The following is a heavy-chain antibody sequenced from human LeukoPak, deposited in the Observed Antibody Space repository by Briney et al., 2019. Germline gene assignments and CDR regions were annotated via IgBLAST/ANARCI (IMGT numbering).Heavy chain of an antibody. CDR1: GYSISSGYY. Sequence: PSETLSLTCTVSGYSISSGYYWGWIRQPPGKGLEWIGSIYHSGSTYYNPSLKSRVTISVDTSKNQFSLKLSSVTAADTAVYYCASSHDYTYYMDVWGKGTTVTVSS. V-gene: IGHV4-38-2*02. CDR3: ASSHDYTYYMDV. D-gene: IGHD4-11*01. J-gene: IGHJ6*03. CDR2: IYHSGST.